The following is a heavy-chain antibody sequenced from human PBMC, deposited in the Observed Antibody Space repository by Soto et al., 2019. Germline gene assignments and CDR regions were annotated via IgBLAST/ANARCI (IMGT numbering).Heavy chain of an antibody. Sequence: EVPLLESGGGLVQPGGSLSLSCAASGFTFISSPMNWVRQAPGPVLEWVSGISSSGGTTYYADSQKGRFTISRDNAKNTRYLHMDSLRAQDTPVYDCTEEEYCGGGTCYPDYWGQGSLVVVCS. CDR2: ISSSGGTT. CDR3: TEEEYCGGGTCYPDY. V-gene: IGHV3-23*01. CDR1: GFTFISSP. J-gene: IGHJ4*02. D-gene: IGHD2-15*01.